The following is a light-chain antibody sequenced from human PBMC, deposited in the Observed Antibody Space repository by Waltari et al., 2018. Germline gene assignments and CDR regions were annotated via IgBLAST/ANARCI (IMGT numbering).Light chain of an antibody. J-gene: IGLJ2*01. Sequence: QSVLTQPPSASGTPGQRVTISCSGHTSNIGSNYVYWYQQVPGTAPKLRFKRNNRRPSGVPGRFSGSKAGSSASLAISGLRSEDEADYYCAAWDNSLSGPVLGGGTKLTVL. V-gene: IGLV1-47*01. CDR2: RNN. CDR3: AAWDNSLSGPV. CDR1: TSNIGSNY.